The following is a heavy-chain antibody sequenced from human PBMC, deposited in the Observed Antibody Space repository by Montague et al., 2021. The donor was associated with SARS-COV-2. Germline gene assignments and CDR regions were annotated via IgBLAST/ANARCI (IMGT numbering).Heavy chain of an antibody. CDR3: ARGRVDMTMILVVFTGAAHYVDS. CDR2: VNHSGRI. CDR1: GGSFSDYY. Sequence: SETLSLTCAVYGGSFSDYYWTWIRQPPGKGLEWLGEVNHSGRINYNPSLKSRITISVDTSKNQFSLRLSSVTAADTAVYYCARGRVDMTMILVVFTGAAHYVDSWGQGTLVSASS. V-gene: IGHV4-34*01. J-gene: IGHJ4*02. D-gene: IGHD3-22*01.